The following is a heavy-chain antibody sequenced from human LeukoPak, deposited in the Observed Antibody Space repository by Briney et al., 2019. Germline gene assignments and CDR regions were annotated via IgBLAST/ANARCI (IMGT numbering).Heavy chain of an antibody. V-gene: IGHV3-21*04. CDR1: GFTFNAYG. CDR2: ISSSSTYI. Sequence: GGSLRLSCAASGFTFNAYGMNWVRQAPGKGLEWVSSISSSSTYIYYADSVKGRFTISRDNAKNSLYLQMNSLRAEDTAVYYCATTEYYYDSSGYELAYWGQGTLVTVSS. CDR3: ATTEYYYDSSGYELAY. D-gene: IGHD3-22*01. J-gene: IGHJ4*02.